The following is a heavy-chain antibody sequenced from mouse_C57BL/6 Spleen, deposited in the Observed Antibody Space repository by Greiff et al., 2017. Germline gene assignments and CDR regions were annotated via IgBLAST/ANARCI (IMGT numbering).Heavy chain of an antibody. CDR3: AKGAGYYFDY. V-gene: IGHV3-6*01. CDR1: GYSITSGYY. CDR2: ISYDGSN. J-gene: IGHJ2*01. D-gene: IGHD4-1*01. Sequence: EVQLQESGPGLVKPSQSLSLTCSVTGYSITSGYYWNWIRQFPGNKLEWMGYISYDGSNNYNPSLKNRISITRDTSKNQFFLKLNSVTTEDTATYYCAKGAGYYFDYWRQGTTLTVSA.